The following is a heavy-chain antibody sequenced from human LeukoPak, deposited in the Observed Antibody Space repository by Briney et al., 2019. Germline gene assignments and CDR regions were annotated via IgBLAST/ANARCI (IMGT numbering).Heavy chain of an antibody. Sequence: GGSLRLSCAASGFTFSNAWMSWVRRAPGKGLEWVGRIKSKTDGGTTDYAAPVKGRFTISRDDSKNTLYLQMNSLKTEDTAVYYCTTAYYYGSGSYYTYYFDYWGQGTLVTVSS. CDR3: TTAYYYGSGSYYTYYFDY. D-gene: IGHD3-10*01. CDR1: GFTFSNAW. CDR2: IKSKTDGGTT. V-gene: IGHV3-15*01. J-gene: IGHJ4*02.